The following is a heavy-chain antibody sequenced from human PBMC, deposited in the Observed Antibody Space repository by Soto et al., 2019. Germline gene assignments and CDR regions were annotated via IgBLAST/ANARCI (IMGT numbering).Heavy chain of an antibody. CDR1: GGTFSSYA. Sequence: QVQLVQSGAEVKKPGSSVKVSCKASGGTFSSYAISWVRQAPGQGLEWMGGIIPIFGTANYAQKFQGRVTITADESPSTVHMELSSIRSEDKAVYYCPREYNYYVLPSSVHLRGWFDPWGQGTLVTVSS. CDR3: PREYNYYVLPSSVHLRGWFDP. V-gene: IGHV1-69*12. D-gene: IGHD1-20*01. CDR2: IIPIFGTA. J-gene: IGHJ5*02.